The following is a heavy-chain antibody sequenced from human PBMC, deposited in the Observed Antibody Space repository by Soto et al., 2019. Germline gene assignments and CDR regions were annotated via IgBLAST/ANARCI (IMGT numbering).Heavy chain of an antibody. Sequence: PSXTLSLTCAVYGGSLSGYYWSWIRQPPVNGLEWIGEINHSGSTNYNPSLKSRVTISVDTSKSQFSLKLSSVTAADTAVYYCARGVREYLVATISPYFDYWGQGTLVTVSS. V-gene: IGHV4-34*01. CDR3: ARGVREYLVATISPYFDY. CDR2: INHSGST. J-gene: IGHJ4*02. CDR1: GGSLSGYY. D-gene: IGHD5-12*01.